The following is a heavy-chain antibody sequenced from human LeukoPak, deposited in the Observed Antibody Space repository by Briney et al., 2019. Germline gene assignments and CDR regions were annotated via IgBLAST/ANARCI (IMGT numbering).Heavy chain of an antibody. J-gene: IGHJ4*02. CDR3: VREDTPATANY. Sequence: GGSLRLSCAASGFNFANHAMSWVRQTPGKGLEWVSAISGGGDITYYADSVTGRFTISRDNSKDTLFLQMHSLRAGDTAVYYCVREDTPATANYWGQGTLVTISS. CDR1: GFNFANHA. CDR2: ISGGGDIT. V-gene: IGHV3-23*01. D-gene: IGHD2-21*02.